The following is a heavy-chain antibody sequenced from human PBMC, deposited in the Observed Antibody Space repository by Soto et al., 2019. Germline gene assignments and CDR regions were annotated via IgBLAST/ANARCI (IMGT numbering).Heavy chain of an antibody. Sequence: ASVKVSCKASGYTFTSYGISWVRQAPGQGLEWMGWISAYNGNTNYAQKHQGRVTMTTDTSTSTAYMELRSMRSDDTAVYYCARDLKDIVLMVYASPRFDPWGQGTLVTVSS. D-gene: IGHD2-8*01. CDR3: ARDLKDIVLMVYASPRFDP. V-gene: IGHV1-18*01. J-gene: IGHJ5*02. CDR2: ISAYNGNT. CDR1: GYTFTSYG.